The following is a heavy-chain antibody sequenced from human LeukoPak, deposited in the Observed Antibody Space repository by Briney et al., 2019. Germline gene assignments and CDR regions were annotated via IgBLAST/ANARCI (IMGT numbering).Heavy chain of an antibody. CDR1: GFTVSSNY. CDR2: IRSKAYGGTT. Sequence: GGSLRLSCAASGFTVSSNYMSWVRQAPGEGLEWVGFIRSKAYGGTTEYAASVKGRFTISRDDSKSIAYLQMNSLKTEDTAVYYCTRGSTRARIAAAGTVHWGQGTLVTVSS. CDR3: TRGSTRARIAAAGTVH. D-gene: IGHD6-13*01. J-gene: IGHJ4*02. V-gene: IGHV3-49*04.